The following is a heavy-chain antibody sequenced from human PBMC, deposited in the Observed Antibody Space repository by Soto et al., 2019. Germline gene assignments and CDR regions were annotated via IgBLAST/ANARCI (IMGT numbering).Heavy chain of an antibody. CDR1: GFTFSSHF. Sequence: GGSLRLSCAASGFTFSSHFMRWVRQTPGKGLEWVSTISGSGGSTYYADSVKGRFTISRDNSKNTLYLQMNTLRAEDTAVYYCAKVLRVLERSYLYGMDVWGQGTTVTVSS. V-gene: IGHV3-23*01. CDR2: ISGSGGST. D-gene: IGHD3-3*01. J-gene: IGHJ6*02. CDR3: AKVLRVLERSYLYGMDV.